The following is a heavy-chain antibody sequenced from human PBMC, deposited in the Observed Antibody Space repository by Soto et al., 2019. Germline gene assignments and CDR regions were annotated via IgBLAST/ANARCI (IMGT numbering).Heavy chain of an antibody. CDR1: GYTFTGYY. CDR3: ASSIVATISSFYYYYGMYV. V-gene: IGHV1-2*04. J-gene: IGHJ6*02. D-gene: IGHD5-12*01. Sequence: ASVKVSCKASGYTFTGYYMHWVRQAPGQGLEWMGRINPNSGGTNYEQKFQGWVTMTRDTSISSANMELSRLRSDDTAVYFCASSIVATISSFYYYYGMYVWGQGTTVTVSS. CDR2: INPNSGGT.